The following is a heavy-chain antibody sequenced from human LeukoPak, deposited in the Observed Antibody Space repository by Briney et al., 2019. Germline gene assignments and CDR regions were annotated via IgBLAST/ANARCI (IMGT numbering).Heavy chain of an antibody. CDR3: ARVPSYGYNWFDP. D-gene: IGHD5-18*01. CDR1: GGTFSSYA. V-gene: IGHV1-69*05. Sequence: ASVKVSCKASGGTFSSYAISWVRQAPGQGLEWMGGIIPISGTANYAQKFQGRVTITTDESTSTAYMELSSLRSEDTAVYYCARVPSYGYNWFDPWGQGTLVTVSS. CDR2: IIPISGTA. J-gene: IGHJ5*02.